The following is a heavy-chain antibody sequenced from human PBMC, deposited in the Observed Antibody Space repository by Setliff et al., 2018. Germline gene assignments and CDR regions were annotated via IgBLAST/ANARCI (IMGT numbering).Heavy chain of an antibody. Sequence: SETLSLTCTVSGGSISSYYWSWIRQPAGKGLEWIGHIYIGGSANYNPSLKSRVTMSIDTSKNQFSLKLNSVTAAGMAVYYCAREQWLDPPGYYYMDVWAKGTTV. V-gene: IGHV4-4*07. J-gene: IGHJ6*03. D-gene: IGHD6-19*01. CDR2: IYIGGSA. CDR1: GGSISSYY. CDR3: AREQWLDPPGYYYMDV.